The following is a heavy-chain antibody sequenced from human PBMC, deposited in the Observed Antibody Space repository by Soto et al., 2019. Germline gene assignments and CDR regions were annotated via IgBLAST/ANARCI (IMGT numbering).Heavy chain of an antibody. Sequence: EVQLVESGGGLVQPGGSLRLSCAASGFTFSSYDMHWVRQATGKGLEWVSAIGTAGDTYYPGSVKGRFTISRENAKNSFYLQMNSLRAGDTAVYYCARGRVGHYYYYGMDVWGQGTTVTVSS. J-gene: IGHJ6*02. CDR2: IGTAGDT. CDR1: GFTFSSYD. V-gene: IGHV3-13*01. CDR3: ARGRVGHYYYYGMDV.